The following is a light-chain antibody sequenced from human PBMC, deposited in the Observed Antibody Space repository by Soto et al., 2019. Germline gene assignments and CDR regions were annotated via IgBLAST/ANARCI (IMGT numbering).Light chain of an antibody. V-gene: IGKV3-20*01. CDR1: QSVSSSY. Sequence: EIVLTQSPGTLSLSPGERATLSCRASQSVSSSYLAWYQQKPGQAPRLLIYGASSRATGIPDRFSGSGSGTDFTLTISRLEPEDFPVYYCHQYGSSSYTFGQGTKVEI. CDR3: HQYGSSSYT. J-gene: IGKJ2*01. CDR2: GAS.